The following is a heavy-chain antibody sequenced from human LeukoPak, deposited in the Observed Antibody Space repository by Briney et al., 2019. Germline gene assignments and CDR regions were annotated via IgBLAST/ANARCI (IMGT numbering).Heavy chain of an antibody. CDR1: GFTFSSYA. Sequence: GGSLRLSCAASGFTFSSYAMSWVRQGPGKGLEWVPGISGSGGSTYYADSVKGRFTISRDNSKNTLYLQMDSLRAEDTAVYYCAKESGYDSTYQFDYWGQGTLVTVSS. D-gene: IGHD5-12*01. J-gene: IGHJ4*02. V-gene: IGHV3-23*01. CDR2: ISGSGGST. CDR3: AKESGYDSTYQFDY.